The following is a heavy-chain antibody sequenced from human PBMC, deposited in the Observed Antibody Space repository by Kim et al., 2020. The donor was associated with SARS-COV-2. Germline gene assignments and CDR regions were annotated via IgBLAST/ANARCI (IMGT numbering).Heavy chain of an antibody. V-gene: IGHV1-18*01. D-gene: IGHD1-26*01. CDR1: GYTFTNYG. J-gene: IGHJ4*02. Sequence: ASVKVSCKASGYTFTNYGIHWVRQAPGQRLEWMGWISADSGNTNYAQKLQGRVTMTTDTSTNTAYMELRNLRYDDTAVYYCARAKPSLVGVSLFDYWGQGTLVTVSS. CDR2: ISADSGNT. CDR3: ARAKPSLVGVSLFDY.